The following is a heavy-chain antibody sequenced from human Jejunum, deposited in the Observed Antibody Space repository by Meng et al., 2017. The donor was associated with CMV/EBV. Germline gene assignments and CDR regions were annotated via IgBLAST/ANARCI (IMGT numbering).Heavy chain of an antibody. CDR2: VFYTGDY. J-gene: IGHJ4*02. CDR1: GGPMSDYY. Sequence: VSGGPMSDYYWAGIRQSPGKGLEWIGYVFYTGDYNYNPALESRVSMSVDTSKKQFSLNLSAVTAADTAVYYCASHRYAANYYSDYWAQGMLVTVSS. CDR3: ASHRYAANYYSDY. D-gene: IGHD3-16*01. V-gene: IGHV4-59*13.